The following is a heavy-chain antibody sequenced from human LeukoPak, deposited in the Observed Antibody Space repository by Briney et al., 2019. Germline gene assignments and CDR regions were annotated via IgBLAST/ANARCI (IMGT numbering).Heavy chain of an antibody. CDR3: ARRYYDYVWGSYRFDY. J-gene: IGHJ4*02. D-gene: IGHD3-16*02. Sequence: KCGESLKISCQCSGYRFTSYWIGGVRQMPGKGMEWMGIIYPVDSDTTYSPSFQGQVTISADKSISTAYLEWSSLKASDSAMYCCARRYYDYVWGSYRFDYWGQGTLVTVSS. CDR2: IYPVDSDT. V-gene: IGHV5-51*01. CDR1: GYRFTSYW.